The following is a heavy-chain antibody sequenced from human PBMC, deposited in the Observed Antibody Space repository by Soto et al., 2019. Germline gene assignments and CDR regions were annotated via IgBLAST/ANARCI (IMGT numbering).Heavy chain of an antibody. D-gene: IGHD6-6*01. CDR3: AINKQLASRGYYYYMDV. CDR2: MNPNSGNT. V-gene: IGHV1-8*01. J-gene: IGHJ6*03. CDR1: GYTFTSYD. Sequence: QVQLVQSGAEVKKPGASVKVSCKASGYTFTSYDINWVRQATGQGLEWMGWMNPNSGNTGYAQKFQGRVTMTRNTSTSTAYMELSSMRSEDTAVYYGAINKQLASRGYYYYMDVWGKGTTVTVSS.